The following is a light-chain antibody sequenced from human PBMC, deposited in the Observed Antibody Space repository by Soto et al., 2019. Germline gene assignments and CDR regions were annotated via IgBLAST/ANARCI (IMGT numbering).Light chain of an antibody. V-gene: IGLV1-44*01. CDR1: SSNIGSRS. CDR2: NNS. J-gene: IGLJ3*02. CDR3: AAWDDSLSCPV. Sequence: QSVLTQPPSASGTPGQRVTISCSGSSSNIGSRSVNWYQQLPGTAPKLLIHNNSQRPSGVPDRFSGSKSGTSASLAISGLQSEDEADYYCAAWDDSLSCPVFGGGTKVT.